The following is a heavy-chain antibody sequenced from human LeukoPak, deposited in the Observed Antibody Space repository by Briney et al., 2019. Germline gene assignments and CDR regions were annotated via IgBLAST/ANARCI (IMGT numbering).Heavy chain of an antibody. CDR1: GYTFTGYY. V-gene: IGHV1-2*02. D-gene: IGHD5-18*01. Sequence: ASVKVSCKASGYTFTGYYMHWVRQAPGQGFEWMGWINPNSGGTNYAQKFQGRVTMTRDTSISTAYMELSRLRSDDTAVYYCARARIQLWLAPFDYWGQGTLVTVSS. CDR3: ARARIQLWLAPFDY. CDR2: INPNSGGT. J-gene: IGHJ4*02.